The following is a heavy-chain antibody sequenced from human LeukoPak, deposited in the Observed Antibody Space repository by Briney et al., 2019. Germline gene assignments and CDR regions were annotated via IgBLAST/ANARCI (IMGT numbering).Heavy chain of an antibody. CDR1: GDSVSSGNYY. Sequence: KPSETLSLTCTVSGDSVSSGNYYWGWIRQPPGRGLEWIGSIYYSGITYYNPSLKSRVALSLDTSKNQFSLKVSFVTAADTAVYYCARGPRDGYNSMFDYWGQGTLVTVSS. V-gene: IGHV4-39*07. D-gene: IGHD5-24*01. J-gene: IGHJ4*02. CDR2: IYYSGIT. CDR3: ARGPRDGYNSMFDY.